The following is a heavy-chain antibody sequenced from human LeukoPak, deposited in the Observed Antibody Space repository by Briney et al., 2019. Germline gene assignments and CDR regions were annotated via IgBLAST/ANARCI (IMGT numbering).Heavy chain of an antibody. CDR2: IRSKAYGGTT. CDR3: TREGSSWYYFDY. CDR1: GFTFSTYA. J-gene: IGHJ4*02. V-gene: IGHV3-49*04. D-gene: IGHD6-13*01. Sequence: GGSLRLSCAASGFTFSTYAMSWVRQAPGKGLEWVGFIRSKAYGGTTEYAASVKGRFTISRDDSKSIAYLQMNSLKTEDTAVYYCTREGSSWYYFDYWGQGTLVTVSS.